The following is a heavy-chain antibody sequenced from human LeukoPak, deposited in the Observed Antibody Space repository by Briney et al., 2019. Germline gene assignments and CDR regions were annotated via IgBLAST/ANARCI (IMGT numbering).Heavy chain of an antibody. V-gene: IGHV3-74*01. D-gene: IGHD2-2*01. CDR1: GFTFSSYW. CDR2: INSDGSST. J-gene: IGHJ4*02. Sequence: GGSLRLSCAASGFTFSSYWMHWVRQAPGKGLVWVSRINSDGSSTSYADSVKGRFTISRDNSKNTLYLQMNSLRAEDTAVYYCAKESCSSTSCYFDYWGQGTLVTVSS. CDR3: AKESCSSTSCYFDY.